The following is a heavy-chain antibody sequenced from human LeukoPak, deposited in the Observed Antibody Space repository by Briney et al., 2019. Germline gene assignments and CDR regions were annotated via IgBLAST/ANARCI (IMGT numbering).Heavy chain of an antibody. CDR1: GGSFSGYY. V-gene: IGHV4-34*01. D-gene: IGHD3-10*01. CDR2: INHSGST. CDR3: ARYDYYGSGSYWKKPYYFDY. J-gene: IGHJ4*02. Sequence: PSETLSLTCAVYGGSFSGYYWSWIRQPPGKGLEWIGEINHSGSTNYNPSLKSRVTISVDTSKNQFSLKLSSVTAADTAVYYCARYDYYGSGSYWKKPYYFDYWGQGTLATVSS.